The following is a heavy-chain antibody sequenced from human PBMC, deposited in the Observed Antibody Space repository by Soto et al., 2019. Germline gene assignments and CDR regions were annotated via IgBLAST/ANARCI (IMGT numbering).Heavy chain of an antibody. CDR1: GFTFSSYA. V-gene: IGHV3-23*01. D-gene: IGHD1-26*01. CDR2: ISGSGGST. J-gene: IGHJ4*02. CDR3: ARRGSGSDYDY. Sequence: EVQLLESGGGLVQPGGSLGLSFAASGFTFSSYAMSWVRQAPGKGLERVAGISGSGGSTYYAASVKGRFTISRDNSKNTLNLQMNTLRAEDTAVYCCARRGSGSDYDYWGQGTLVTVSS.